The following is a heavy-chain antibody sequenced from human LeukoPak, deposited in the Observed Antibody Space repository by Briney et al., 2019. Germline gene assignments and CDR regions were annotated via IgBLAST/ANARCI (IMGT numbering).Heavy chain of an antibody. CDR3: ARDRSSSWYWFDP. Sequence: GGSLRLSCAASGFTFSSYWMHWVRQAPGKGLVWVSRINSDGSSTSYADSVKGRFTISRDNAKNTLYLQMNRLRAEDTAVYYCARDRSSSWYWFDPWGQGTLVTVSS. J-gene: IGHJ5*02. CDR1: GFTFSSYW. CDR2: INSDGSST. V-gene: IGHV3-74*01. D-gene: IGHD6-13*01.